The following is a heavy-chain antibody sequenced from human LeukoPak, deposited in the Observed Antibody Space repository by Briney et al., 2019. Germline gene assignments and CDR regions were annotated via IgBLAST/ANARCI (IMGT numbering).Heavy chain of an antibody. CDR1: GGSISSSSYY. J-gene: IGHJ4*02. CDR2: IYYSGST. Sequence: PSETLSLTCTVSGGSISSSSYYWGWIRQPPGKGLEWIGSIYYSGSTYYNPSLKSRVTISVDTSKNQFSLKLSSVTAADTAVYYCARDWAYSSSWYFRPSAFDYWGQGTLVTVSS. CDR3: ARDWAYSSSWYFRPSAFDY. V-gene: IGHV4-39*07. D-gene: IGHD6-13*01.